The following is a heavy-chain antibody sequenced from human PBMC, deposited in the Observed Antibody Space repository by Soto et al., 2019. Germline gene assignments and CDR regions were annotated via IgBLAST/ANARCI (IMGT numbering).Heavy chain of an antibody. CDR3: ARDRNAAGSDY. J-gene: IGHJ4*02. CDR2: ISSGSTNI. D-gene: IGHD1-1*01. V-gene: IGHV3-11*01. CDR1: GFTFSDFY. Sequence: QVQLVESGGGLVKPGGSLRLSCAASGFTFSDFYMSWIRQAPGKGLEWISYISSGSTNIFYADSVKGRFTVSRDNAKNSVYLQMDSLRAEETAVYYCARDRNAAGSDYWGQGTLVPVSS.